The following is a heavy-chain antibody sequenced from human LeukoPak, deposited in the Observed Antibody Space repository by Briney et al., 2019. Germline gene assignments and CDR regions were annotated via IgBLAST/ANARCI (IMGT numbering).Heavy chain of an antibody. CDR1: GFTFTTYA. CDR2: ISGSGGNT. Sequence: GGSLRLSCIGSGFTFTTYAMSWVRQAPGKGLEWVSGISGSGGNTYYADSVKGRFTISRDNSKNTLYLQMDSLRAEDTAVYFCASGLYCSGGSCYDDYWGQGTLVTVSS. V-gene: IGHV3-23*01. CDR3: ASGLYCSGGSCYDDY. D-gene: IGHD2-15*01. J-gene: IGHJ4*02.